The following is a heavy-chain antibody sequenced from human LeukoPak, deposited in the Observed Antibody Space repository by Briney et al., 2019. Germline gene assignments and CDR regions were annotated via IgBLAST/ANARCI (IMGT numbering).Heavy chain of an antibody. D-gene: IGHD3-10*01. Sequence: ASVKVSCKASGYTFTGYYIHWVRQAPVQGLEWMGWINPNSGGTNYAQKFQGRVTMTRDTSISTAYMELSRLRSDDTAVYYCARDQGVPYYFDYWGQGTLVTASS. CDR1: GYTFTGYY. CDR3: ARDQGVPYYFDY. J-gene: IGHJ4*02. CDR2: INPNSGGT. V-gene: IGHV1-2*02.